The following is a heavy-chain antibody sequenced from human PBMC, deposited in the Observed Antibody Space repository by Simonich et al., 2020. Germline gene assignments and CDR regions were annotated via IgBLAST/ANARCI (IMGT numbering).Heavy chain of an antibody. CDR1: GFTFSSYA. D-gene: IGHD6-13*01. J-gene: IGHJ4*02. Sequence: EVQLLESGGGLVQPGGSLRLSCAASGFTFSSYAMSWVRQAPGKGLEWVSGISGSGGSKYYADSVEGRFTISRDNSKNTLYLQMNSLRAEDTAVYYCAKGDRYSSSWYYFDYWGQGTLVTVSS. V-gene: IGHV3-23*01. CDR3: AKGDRYSSSWYYFDY. CDR2: ISGSGGSK.